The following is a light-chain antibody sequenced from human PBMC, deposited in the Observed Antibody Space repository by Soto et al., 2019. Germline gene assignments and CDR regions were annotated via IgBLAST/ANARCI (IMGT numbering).Light chain of an antibody. CDR3: SSFTSSSTWV. Sequence: QSVLTQPASVPGSPGQSITISCTGTSSDVGGYNYVSWYQQHPGRAPKLMIYDVSNRPSGVSNRFSGSKSGNTASLTISGLQAEDEADYHCSSFTSSSTWVFGGGTKLTVL. J-gene: IGLJ3*02. V-gene: IGLV2-14*01. CDR2: DVS. CDR1: SSDVGGYNY.